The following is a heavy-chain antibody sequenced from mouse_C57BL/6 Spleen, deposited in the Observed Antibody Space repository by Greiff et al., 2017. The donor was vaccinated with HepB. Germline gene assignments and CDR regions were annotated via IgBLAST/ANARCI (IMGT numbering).Heavy chain of an antibody. CDR3: AREGYSNYDVYYAMDY. J-gene: IGHJ4*01. Sequence: QVQLKESGAELVRPGTSVKVSCKASGYAFTNYLMEWVKQRPGQGLEWIGVINPGSGGTNYNEKFKGKATLTADKSSSTAYMQLSSLTSEDSAVYFCAREGYSNYDVYYAMDYWGQGTSVTVSS. CDR2: INPGSGGT. V-gene: IGHV1-54*01. D-gene: IGHD2-5*01. CDR1: GYAFTNYL.